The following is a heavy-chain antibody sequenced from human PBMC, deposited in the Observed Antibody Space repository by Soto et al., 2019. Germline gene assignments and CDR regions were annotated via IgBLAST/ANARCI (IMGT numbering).Heavy chain of an antibody. CDR2: ISYDGSKT. J-gene: IGHJ6*02. V-gene: IGHV3-30-3*01. D-gene: IGHD3-3*01. Sequence: PGGSLRLSCAASGVTFSSYAMHWVRQAPGKGLEWVAVISYDGSKTYYADSVKGRFTISRDKSKNTLYLEMNSLRAEDTAVYYWASDRNYNFWSGPRYYYYYGMDVWGQGTTVTVSS. CDR3: ASDRNYNFWSGPRYYYYYGMDV. CDR1: GVTFSSYA.